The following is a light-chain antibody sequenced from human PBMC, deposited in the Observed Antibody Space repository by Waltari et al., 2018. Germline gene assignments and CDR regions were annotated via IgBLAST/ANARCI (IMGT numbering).Light chain of an antibody. Sequence: QSVLTQPPSVSGTPGQGVTISCSGSSSNIGTNYVYWYQQLPRTAPNLLIFRNDTRPSGVPDRFSASKSGTSASLAISGLRSEDEADYYCAAWDDGLSGPVFGGGTKLTVL. J-gene: IGLJ3*02. CDR1: SSNIGTNY. V-gene: IGLV1-47*01. CDR3: AAWDDGLSGPV. CDR2: RND.